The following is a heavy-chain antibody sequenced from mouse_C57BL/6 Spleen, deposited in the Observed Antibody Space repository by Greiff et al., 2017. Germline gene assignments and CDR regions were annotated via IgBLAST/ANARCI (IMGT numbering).Heavy chain of an antibody. CDR1: GYTFTSYW. V-gene: IGHV1-55*01. CDR2: IYPGSGST. CDR3: ARSTTVVSLDY. D-gene: IGHD1-1*01. J-gene: IGHJ2*01. Sequence: QVHVKQPGAELVKPGASVKMSCKASGYTFTSYWITWVKQRPGQGLEWIGDIYPGSGSTNYNEKFKSKDTLTVDTSSSTAYMQLSSLTSEDSAVYYCARSTTVVSLDYWGQGTTLTVSS.